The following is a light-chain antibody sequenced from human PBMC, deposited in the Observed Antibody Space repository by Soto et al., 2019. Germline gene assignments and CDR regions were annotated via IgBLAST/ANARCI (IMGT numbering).Light chain of an antibody. J-gene: IGLJ2*01. V-gene: IGLV1-47*01. CDR3: ATWDDSLTGVV. CDR1: SSNIGSNY. Sequence: QLVLTQPPSASGTPGQRVTISCSGSSSNIGSNYVYWYQQLPGTAPKLLIYRNNQRPSGVPDRFSGSKSGTSASLAISGLRSEDEADYYCATWDDSLTGVVCGGGTKLTVL. CDR2: RNN.